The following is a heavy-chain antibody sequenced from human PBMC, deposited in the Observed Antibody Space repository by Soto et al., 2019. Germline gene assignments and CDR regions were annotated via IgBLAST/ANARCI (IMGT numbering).Heavy chain of an antibody. D-gene: IGHD3-22*01. Sequence: QLQLQESGPGLVKPSETLSLTCTVSGGSISSSSYYWGWIRQPPGKGLEWIGSIYYSGSTYYNPSLKSRVTISVDTSKNQFSLKLSSVTAADTAVYYCASLALGMIVVVSHAFDIWGQGTMVTVSS. CDR2: IYYSGST. V-gene: IGHV4-39*01. CDR3: ASLALGMIVVVSHAFDI. CDR1: GGSISSSSYY. J-gene: IGHJ3*02.